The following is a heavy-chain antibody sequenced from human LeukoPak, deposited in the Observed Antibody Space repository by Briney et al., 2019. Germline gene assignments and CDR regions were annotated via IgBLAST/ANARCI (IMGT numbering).Heavy chain of an antibody. V-gene: IGHV3-30*02. J-gene: IGHJ4*02. CDR2: IRYDGRNE. CDR1: GFTFTSYG. Sequence: GGSLRLSCAASGFTFTSYGMHWVRQAPGKGLEWVAFIRYDGRNEYYADSVKGRFTISRDNSKNTLFLQMNSLRAEDTAVYYCAKVGITMIVVDLWGQGTLVTVSS. D-gene: IGHD3-22*01. CDR3: AKVGITMIVVDL.